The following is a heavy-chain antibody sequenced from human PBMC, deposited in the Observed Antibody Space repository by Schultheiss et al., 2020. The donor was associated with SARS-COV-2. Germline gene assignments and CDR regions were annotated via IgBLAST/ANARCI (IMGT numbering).Heavy chain of an antibody. J-gene: IGHJ4*02. Sequence: ASVKVSCKASGYTFTSYGISWVRQAPGQGLEWMRWISAYNGNTNYAQKLQGRVTMTTDTSMSTAYMELRSLRSDDTAVYYCAGRTRDSSGYYYFDYWGQGTLVTVSS. CDR3: AGRTRDSSGYYYFDY. CDR2: ISAYNGNT. D-gene: IGHD3-22*01. CDR1: GYTFTSYG. V-gene: IGHV1-18*01.